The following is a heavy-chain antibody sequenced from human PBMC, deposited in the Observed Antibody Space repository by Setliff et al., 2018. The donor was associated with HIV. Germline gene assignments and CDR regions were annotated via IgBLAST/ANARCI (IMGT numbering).Heavy chain of an antibody. D-gene: IGHD5-18*01. CDR3: ARSPGVDTNMAFDY. Sequence: SETLSLTCTVSGGSIINNFWSWIRLPPGKGLEYIGYIYYSGNTDDNPSLKSRVTISVDTSRNQFSLKLSSVTAADTAVYYCARSPGVDTNMAFDYWGQGMLVTVSS. J-gene: IGHJ4*02. CDR2: IYYSGNT. V-gene: IGHV4-59*01. CDR1: GGSIINNF.